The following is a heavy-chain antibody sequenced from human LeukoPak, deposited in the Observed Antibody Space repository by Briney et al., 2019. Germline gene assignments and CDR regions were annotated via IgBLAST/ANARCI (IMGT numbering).Heavy chain of an antibody. CDR3: ARDGARLLWFGEPIDY. CDR1: GFTFSSYW. Sequence: PGGSLRLSCAASGFTFSSYWMSWVRQAPGKGLEWVANIKQDGSEKYYVDSVKGRFTISRDNAKNSLYLQMNSLRAEDTAVYYCARDGARLLWFGEPIDYWGQGTLVTVSS. D-gene: IGHD3-10*01. J-gene: IGHJ4*02. V-gene: IGHV3-7*01. CDR2: IKQDGSEK.